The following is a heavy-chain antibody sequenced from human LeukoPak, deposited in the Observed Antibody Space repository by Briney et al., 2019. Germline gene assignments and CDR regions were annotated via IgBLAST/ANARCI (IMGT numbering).Heavy chain of an antibody. CDR1: GYTLSQLS. Sequence: ASVKVSCKVSGYTLSQLSIHWVRQATGQGLEWMGWMNPNSGNTGYAQKFQGRVTMTRNTSISTAYMELSSLRSEDTAVYYCARGPLYGSGQLAFDIWGQGTMATVSS. V-gene: IGHV1-8*01. D-gene: IGHD3-10*01. CDR2: MNPNSGNT. J-gene: IGHJ3*02. CDR3: ARGPLYGSGQLAFDI.